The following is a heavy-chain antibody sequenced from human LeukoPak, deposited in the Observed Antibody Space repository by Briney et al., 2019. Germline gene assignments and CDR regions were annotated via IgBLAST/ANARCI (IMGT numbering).Heavy chain of an antibody. Sequence: GSLRLSCAASGFTFSSYWMHWVRQAPGKGLVWVSRINSDGSSTSYADSVKGRFTISRDNAKNTLYLQMNSLRAEDTAVYYCTILGRYCSGGSCHDYWGKGTMVTVSS. D-gene: IGHD2-15*01. J-gene: IGHJ4*02. V-gene: IGHV3-74*01. CDR1: GFTFSSYW. CDR3: TILGRYCSGGSCHDY. CDR2: INSDGSST.